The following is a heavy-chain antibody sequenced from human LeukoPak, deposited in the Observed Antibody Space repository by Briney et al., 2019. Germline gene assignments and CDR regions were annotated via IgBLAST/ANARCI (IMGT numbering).Heavy chain of an antibody. Sequence: PSETLSLTCTVSGYSISSGYYWGWIRQPPGKGLEWIGSIYHSGSTYYNPSLKSRVTISVDTSKNQFSLKLSSVTAADTAVYYCARDRGPGAVGFLIDPWGQGTLVTVSS. J-gene: IGHJ5*02. CDR3: ARDRGPGAVGFLIDP. D-gene: IGHD3-10*01. V-gene: IGHV4-38-2*02. CDR1: GYSISSGYY. CDR2: IYHSGST.